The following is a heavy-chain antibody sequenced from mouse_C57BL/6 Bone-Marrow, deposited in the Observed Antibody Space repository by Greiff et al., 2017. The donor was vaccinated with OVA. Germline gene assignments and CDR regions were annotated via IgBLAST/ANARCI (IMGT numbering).Heavy chain of an antibody. Sequence: QVQLQQPGAELVKPGASVKMSCKASGYTFPSYWITWVKQRPGQGLEWIGDIYPGSGSTNYNEKFKSKAPLTVDTSSSTAYMQLSSLTSEDSAVYYCARKDGNQFAYWGKGTLVTVSA. V-gene: IGHV1-55*01. CDR3: ARKDGNQFAY. J-gene: IGHJ3*01. CDR1: GYTFPSYW. CDR2: IYPGSGST. D-gene: IGHD2-1*01.